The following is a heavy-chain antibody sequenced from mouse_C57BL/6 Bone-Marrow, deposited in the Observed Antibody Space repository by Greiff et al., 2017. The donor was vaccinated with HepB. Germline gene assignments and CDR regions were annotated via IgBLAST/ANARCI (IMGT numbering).Heavy chain of an antibody. CDR2: IDPSDSYT. CDR3: ARFYGSSYYAMDY. J-gene: IGHJ4*01. Sequence: QVQLKQPGAELVKPGASVKLSCKASGYTFTSYWMQWVKQSPGQGLEWIGEIDPSDSYTNYNQKFKGKATLTVDTSSSTAYMQLSSLTSEDSAVYYCARFYGSSYYAMDYWGQGTSVTVSS. V-gene: IGHV1-50*01. CDR1: GYTFTSYW. D-gene: IGHD1-1*01.